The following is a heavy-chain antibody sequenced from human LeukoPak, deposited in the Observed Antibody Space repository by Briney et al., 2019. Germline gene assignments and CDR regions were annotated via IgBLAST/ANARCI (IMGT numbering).Heavy chain of an antibody. CDR2: IYYSGST. Sequence: SETLTLTCTVSGGCISSHYWSWIRQPPGRGLEWIGYIYYSGSTNYNPSLKSRVTISVDTSKNQFSLKLSSVTAADTAVYYCARAAYYDFWSGYSLAYWGQGTLVTVSS. CDR1: GGCISSHY. CDR3: ARAAYYDFWSGYSLAY. D-gene: IGHD3-3*01. J-gene: IGHJ4*02. V-gene: IGHV4-59*11.